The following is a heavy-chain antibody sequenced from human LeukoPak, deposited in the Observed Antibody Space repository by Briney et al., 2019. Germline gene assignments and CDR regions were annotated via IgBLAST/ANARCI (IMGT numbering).Heavy chain of an antibody. Sequence: GGSLRLSCAASGFTFSSYEMNWVRQAPGKGLEWVSHISSSGSTIYYADSVKGRFTMSRDNAKNSLYLQMNSLRAEDTATYYCRGWFGSFDYWGQGTLVTVSS. CDR3: RGWFGSFDY. CDR1: GFTFSSYE. CDR2: ISSSGSTI. J-gene: IGHJ4*02. V-gene: IGHV3-48*03. D-gene: IGHD3-10*01.